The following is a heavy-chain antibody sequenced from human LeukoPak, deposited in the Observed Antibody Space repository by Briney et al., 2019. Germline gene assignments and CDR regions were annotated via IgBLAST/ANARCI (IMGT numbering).Heavy chain of an antibody. CDR3: MTDGFAVAPAAIYQAYFGL. J-gene: IGHJ2*01. Sequence: PGGSLRLSCAASGFTFSSYAMSWVRQAPGKGLEWVSAISGSGGSTYYADSVKGRFTISRDDSKNTLYLQMNNLKAEDTAVYYCMTDGFAVAPAAIYQAYFGLWGRGTLVIVSS. CDR2: ISGSGGST. CDR1: GFTFSSYA. V-gene: IGHV3-23*01. D-gene: IGHD2-2*01.